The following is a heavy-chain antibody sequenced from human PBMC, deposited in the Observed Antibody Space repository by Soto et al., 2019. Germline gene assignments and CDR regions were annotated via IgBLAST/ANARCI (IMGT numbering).Heavy chain of an antibody. CDR3: AGEFSSSWYWFDP. CDR1: GGSISSSSYY. V-gene: IGHV4-39*07. CDR2: IFYSGST. Sequence: SETLSLTCTVSGGSISSSSYYWGWIRQPPGKGLEWIGSIFYSGSTYYNPSLKSRVTISVDTSKNQFSLKLSSVTAADTAVYYCAGEFSSSWYWFDPWGQGTQVTVSS. D-gene: IGHD6-13*01. J-gene: IGHJ5*02.